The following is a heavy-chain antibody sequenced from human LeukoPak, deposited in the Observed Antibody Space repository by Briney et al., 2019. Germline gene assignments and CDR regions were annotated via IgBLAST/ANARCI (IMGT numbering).Heavy chain of an antibody. Sequence: SQTLSLTCTVSGVSISSGDYYWSWIRQPPGKGLEWIGYIYHSGSTYYNPSLKSRVTISVDTSKNQFSLKLSSVTAADTAVYYCARGHSTSWYYLDSWGQGTLVTVSS. V-gene: IGHV4-30-4*01. D-gene: IGHD6-13*01. CDR3: ARGHSTSWYYLDS. CDR1: GVSISSGDYY. CDR2: IYHSGST. J-gene: IGHJ4*02.